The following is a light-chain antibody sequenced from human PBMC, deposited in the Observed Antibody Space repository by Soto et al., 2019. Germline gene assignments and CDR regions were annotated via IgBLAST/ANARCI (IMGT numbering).Light chain of an antibody. CDR3: QQRSNWPPVIT. CDR1: QSFSSY. CDR2: DAS. Sequence: EIVLTQSPATLSLSPGERATLSCRASQSFSSYLAWYQQKPGQAPRLLIYDASKRATGIPARFSGRGSVTYFTLTISSLEPEDFAVYYCQQRSNWPPVITFGQVTRLEIK. V-gene: IGKV3-11*01. J-gene: IGKJ5*01.